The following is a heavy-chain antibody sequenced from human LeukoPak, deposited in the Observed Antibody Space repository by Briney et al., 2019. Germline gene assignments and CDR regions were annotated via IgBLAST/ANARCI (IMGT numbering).Heavy chain of an antibody. D-gene: IGHD3-10*01. CDR2: IWYDGSNK. J-gene: IGHJ4*02. Sequence: GGSLRLSCAASGFTFSSYGMHWVRQAPAKGLEWVAVIWYDGSNKYYADSVKGRFTISRDNSKNTLYLQMNSLRAEDTAVYYCAGAVGPYDYWGQGTLVTVSS. CDR1: GFTFSSYG. V-gene: IGHV3-33*01. CDR3: AGAVGPYDY.